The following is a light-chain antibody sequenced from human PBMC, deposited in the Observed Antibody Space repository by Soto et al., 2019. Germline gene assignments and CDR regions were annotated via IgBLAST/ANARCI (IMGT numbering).Light chain of an antibody. V-gene: IGKV3D-20*01. J-gene: IGKJ4*01. Sequence: EIVLTQSPATLSLSPGERATLSCGASQSISRSYLAWYQQKPGLAPRLLIFDASSRATGIPDRFSGSGSGTDFTLTISRLEPEDFAVYFCQQYGSSPGTFGGGTKVEIK. CDR2: DAS. CDR3: QQYGSSPGT. CDR1: QSISRSY.